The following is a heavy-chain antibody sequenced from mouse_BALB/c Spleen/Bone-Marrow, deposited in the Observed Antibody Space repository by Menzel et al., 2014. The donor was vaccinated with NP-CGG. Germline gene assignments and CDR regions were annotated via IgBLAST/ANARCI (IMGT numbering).Heavy chain of an antibody. Sequence: QLQQSGPGLVAPSQSLSITCTISGFSLTSYGVHWVRQPPGKGLEWLVVIWSDGSTTYNSALKSRLSISKDNSKSQVFLKMYSLQTDDTAMYYCARNGNFYAMDYWGQGTSVTVSS. D-gene: IGHD2-1*01. CDR2: IWSDGST. V-gene: IGHV2-6-1*01. J-gene: IGHJ4*01. CDR1: GFSLTSYG. CDR3: ARNGNFYAMDY.